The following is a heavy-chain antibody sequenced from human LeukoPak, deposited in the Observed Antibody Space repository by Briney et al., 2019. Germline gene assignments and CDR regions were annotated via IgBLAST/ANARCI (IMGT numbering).Heavy chain of an antibody. V-gene: IGHV3-23*01. J-gene: IGHJ4*02. CDR1: GLTFNSHS. CDR2: VSTNGDVT. CDR3: ARAKRYYDSSGSSSYYFDY. Sequence: PGGSLRLSCVASGLTFNSHSMSWVRQAPGMGLEWVSVVSTNGDVTFYADSVKGRFTISRDNSKNTLFLQMNSLRAEDTAVYYCARAKRYYDSSGSSSYYFDYWGQGTLVTVSS. D-gene: IGHD3-22*01.